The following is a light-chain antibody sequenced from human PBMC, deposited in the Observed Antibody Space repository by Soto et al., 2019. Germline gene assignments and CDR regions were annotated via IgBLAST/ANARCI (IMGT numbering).Light chain of an antibody. V-gene: IGKV1-5*03. Sequence: DIQMTQSPSTLSASVGDRVTIACRASQSISNYLAWYQQKPGEAPKLLIYTAPSFESRVHAPFSGSGSGSDLPLPISSLQPDDFGTYYRQQYNPYASTFGRGTMV. CDR2: TAP. CDR1: QSISNY. CDR3: QQYNPYAST. J-gene: IGKJ1*01.